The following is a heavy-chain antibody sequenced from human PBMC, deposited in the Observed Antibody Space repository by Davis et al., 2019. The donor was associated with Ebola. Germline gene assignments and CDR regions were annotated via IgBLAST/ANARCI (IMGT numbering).Heavy chain of an antibody. D-gene: IGHD5-12*01. CDR1: GSSFTSYW. V-gene: IGHV5-51*01. J-gene: IGHJ4*02. Sequence: GGSLRLSCKGSGSSFTSYWIGWVRQMPGKGLEWMGIIYPGDSDTRYSPSFQGQVTISADKSISTAYLQWSSLKASDTAMYYCARRPRAIVAVDYWGQGTLVTVSS. CDR2: IYPGDSDT. CDR3: ARRPRAIVAVDY.